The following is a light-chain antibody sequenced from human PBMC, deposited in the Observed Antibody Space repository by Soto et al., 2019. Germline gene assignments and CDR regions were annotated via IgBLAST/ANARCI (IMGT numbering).Light chain of an antibody. Sequence: ETVMTQSPATLSVSPGERATLSCRASQSVSSRLAWYQQKPGQTPRLLIYGASTRATGIPARFSGSGSGTEFTLTISGLQSEDFAVYYCQQYSDWPRSFGQGTKVEIK. J-gene: IGKJ1*01. V-gene: IGKV3-15*01. CDR3: QQYSDWPRS. CDR2: GAS. CDR1: QSVSSR.